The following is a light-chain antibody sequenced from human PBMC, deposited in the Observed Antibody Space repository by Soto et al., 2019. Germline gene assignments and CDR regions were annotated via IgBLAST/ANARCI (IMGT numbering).Light chain of an antibody. V-gene: IGKV3-15*01. CDR1: ESVSTN. J-gene: IGKJ4*01. Sequence: EIVMTQSPATLSVSPGERATLSCRASESVSTNLAWYQQKPGQAPRLLIYDASARATGVPVRFSGSGSGTEFTLTVSSLQSEDFAVYHCQQYNSWPLTFGGGTKVEIK. CDR3: QQYNSWPLT. CDR2: DAS.